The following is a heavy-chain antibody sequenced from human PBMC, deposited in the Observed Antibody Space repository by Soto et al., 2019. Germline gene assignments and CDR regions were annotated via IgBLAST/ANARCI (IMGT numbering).Heavy chain of an antibody. CDR2: IKSKTDGGTT. D-gene: IGHD3-9*01. V-gene: IGHV3-15*07. CDR3: TSWIWTGFIWQPLS. CDR1: GFTFSNAW. J-gene: IGHJ4*02. Sequence: EVQLVESGGVLVKPGGSLRLSCAASGFTFSNAWMNWVRQAPGKGLEWVGRIKSKTDGGTTDYAAPVKGRFTISRDDSKNTLYLQMNSLKTEDTAVYYCTSWIWTGFIWQPLSWGQGTLVTVSS.